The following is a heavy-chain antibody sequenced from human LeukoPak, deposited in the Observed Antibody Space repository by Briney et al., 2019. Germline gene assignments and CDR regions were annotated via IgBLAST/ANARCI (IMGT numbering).Heavy chain of an antibody. CDR3: ARGGGYCGGDCYGIDY. J-gene: IGHJ4*02. CDR1: GFTFSSYT. V-gene: IGHV3-21*01. D-gene: IGHD2-21*01. CDR2: ISGSSSYI. Sequence: GGSLRLSCVASGFTFSSYTMKWVRQAPGKGLEWVSSISGSSSYIYYADSVQGRFTISRDNARNSLYLQMNSLRAEDTAVYYCARGGGYCGGDCYGIDYWGQGALVTVSS.